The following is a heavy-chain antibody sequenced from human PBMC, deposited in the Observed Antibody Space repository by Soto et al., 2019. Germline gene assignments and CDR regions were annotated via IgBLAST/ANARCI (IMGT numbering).Heavy chain of an antibody. CDR3: ARDGMDDAFDI. V-gene: IGHV3-21*01. J-gene: IGHJ3*02. CDR2: ISSSSSYI. CDR1: GFTFSSYS. Sequence: GGSLRLSCAASGFTFSSYSMNWGRQAPGKGLEWVSSISSSSSYIYYADSVKGRFTISRDNAKNSLYLQMNSLRAEDTAVYYCARDGMDDAFDIWGQGTMVTVSS. D-gene: IGHD1-20*01.